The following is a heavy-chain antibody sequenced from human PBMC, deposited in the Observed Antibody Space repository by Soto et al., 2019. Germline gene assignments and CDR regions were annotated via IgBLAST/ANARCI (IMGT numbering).Heavy chain of an antibody. J-gene: IGHJ2*01. D-gene: IGHD3-9*01. CDR1: GVSITPYF. Sequence: QVLLQDSGPGLVKPSETLSLTCTVSGVSITPYFWSWIRQPAGEAPEWLGHIYASGRTTYNPSLKSRVTMFVSQTQVSLRLTPVTAADPAVYYCARHFDVDPSLDHYYFDLWGRGALVTVSS. CDR3: ARHFDVDPSLDHYYFDL. CDR2: IYASGRT. V-gene: IGHV4-4*07.